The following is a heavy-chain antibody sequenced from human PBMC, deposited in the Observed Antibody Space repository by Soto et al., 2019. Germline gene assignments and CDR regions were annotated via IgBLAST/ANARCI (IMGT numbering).Heavy chain of an antibody. CDR1: GFTFTSSA. V-gene: IGHV1-58*02. CDR2: IVVGSGNT. CDR3: AADSRPLGETTEFTFDI. D-gene: IGHD4-17*01. J-gene: IGHJ3*02. Sequence: ASVKVSCKASGFTFTSSAMQWVRQARGQRLEWIGWIVVGSGNTNYAQKFQERVTITRDMSTSTAYMELSSLRSEDTAVYYCAADSRPLGETTEFTFDIWGQGTMVTVSS.